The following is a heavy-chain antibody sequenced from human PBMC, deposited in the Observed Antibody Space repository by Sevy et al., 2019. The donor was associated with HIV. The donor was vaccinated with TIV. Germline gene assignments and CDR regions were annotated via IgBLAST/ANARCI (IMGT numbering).Heavy chain of an antibody. D-gene: IGHD2-15*01. CDR2: TYFRSKWYS. V-gene: IGHV6-1*01. J-gene: IGHJ4*02. Sequence: KQSQTLSLTCDISGESVSSNSAVWNWIRQSPSRGLEWLGRTYFRSKWYSDYAASVKSRITISPDTSQNQFSLHLNSVTPEDTAVYYCARDCSGDYCYSSYFDFWGQGTTVTVSS. CDR1: GESVSSNSAV. CDR3: ARDCSGDYCYSSYFDF.